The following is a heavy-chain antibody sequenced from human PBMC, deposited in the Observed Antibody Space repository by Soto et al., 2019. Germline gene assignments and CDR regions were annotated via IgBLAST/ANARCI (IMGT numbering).Heavy chain of an antibody. J-gene: IGHJ4*02. CDR2: IKQDENGK. Sequence: EVQLVESGGGLVRPGGSLRLSCEPSGFTFSSRWMTWVRQGPGKGLEWVANIKQDENGKDYVDSVKGRFTISRDNAKNSLYRQMNSLRAEDTAVYYCATLDGAAAAGLVVDCWGQGTLVTVS. CDR1: GFTFSSRW. V-gene: IGHV3-7*02. CDR3: ATLDGAAAAGLVVDC. D-gene: IGHD6-13*01.